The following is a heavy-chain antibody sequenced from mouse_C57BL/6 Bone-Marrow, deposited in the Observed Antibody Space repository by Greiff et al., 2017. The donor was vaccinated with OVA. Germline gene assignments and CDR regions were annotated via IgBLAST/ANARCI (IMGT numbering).Heavy chain of an antibody. Sequence: VQLQQPGAELVKPGASVKLSCKASGYTFTSYWMHWVKQRPGQGLEWIGMIHPNSGSTNYNEKFKSKATLTVDKSSSTAYMQLSSLTSEDSAVYYCAREGLYYYGYWYFDVWGTGTTVTVSS. CDR3: AREGLYYYGYWYFDV. V-gene: IGHV1-64*01. J-gene: IGHJ1*03. CDR2: IHPNSGST. CDR1: GYTFTSYW. D-gene: IGHD1-1*01.